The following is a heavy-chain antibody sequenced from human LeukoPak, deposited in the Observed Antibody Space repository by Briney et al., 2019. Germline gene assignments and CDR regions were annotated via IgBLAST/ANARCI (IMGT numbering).Heavy chain of an antibody. J-gene: IGHJ3*02. Sequence: GGSLRLSCAASGFTFSTYEMNWVRQAPGKGLEWVSFITSSGNTFYYADAVKGRFTISRDNSKNTLYLQMNSLRAEDTAVYYCAKDSGSGWFGELASAFDIWGQGTTVTVSS. CDR3: AKDSGSGWFGELASAFDI. D-gene: IGHD3-10*01. CDR1: GFTFSTYE. V-gene: IGHV3-48*03. CDR2: ITSSGNTF.